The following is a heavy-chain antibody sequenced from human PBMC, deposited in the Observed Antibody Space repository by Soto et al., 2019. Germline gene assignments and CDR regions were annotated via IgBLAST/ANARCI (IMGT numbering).Heavy chain of an antibody. D-gene: IGHD2-15*01. J-gene: IGHJ6*02. CDR1: GFTFSSYA. Sequence: TASGFTFSSYAMSWVRQAPGKGLEWVSAISGSGGSTYYADSVKGRFTISRDNSKNTLYLQMNSLRAEDTAVSYCAKDPFRYCSGGSCYLDYYYGMDVWGQGTTVTVSS. CDR2: ISGSGGST. CDR3: AKDPFRYCSGGSCYLDYYYGMDV. V-gene: IGHV3-23*01.